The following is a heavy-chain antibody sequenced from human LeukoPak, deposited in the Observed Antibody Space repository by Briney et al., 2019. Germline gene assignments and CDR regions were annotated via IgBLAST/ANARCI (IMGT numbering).Heavy chain of an antibody. CDR2: IYSGGTT. CDR3: ARQRDATTIFTI. J-gene: IGHJ3*02. V-gene: IGHV3-53*01. D-gene: IGHD2/OR15-2a*01. Sequence: GGSLRLSCAASGFTVSSNYMTWVRQAPGKGLEWVSAIYSGGTTYYADSVEGRFTISRDNSKNTVYLQMNSLGAEDTAVYYCARQRDATTIFTIWGQGTMVTVSS. CDR1: GFTVSSNY.